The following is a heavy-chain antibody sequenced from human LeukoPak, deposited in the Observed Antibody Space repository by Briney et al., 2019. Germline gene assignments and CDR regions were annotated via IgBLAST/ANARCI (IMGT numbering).Heavy chain of an antibody. Sequence: GGSLRLSCAASGFTFGSFSMNWVRQAPGKGLEWVANIKQDGSEKYYRDSVQGRFTISRDNAKNSLYLQMNSLRAEDTAVYYCARSGSGYFDYWGQGSLVTVSS. V-gene: IGHV3-7*01. CDR2: IKQDGSEK. J-gene: IGHJ4*02. CDR3: ARSGSGYFDY. CDR1: GFTFGSFS.